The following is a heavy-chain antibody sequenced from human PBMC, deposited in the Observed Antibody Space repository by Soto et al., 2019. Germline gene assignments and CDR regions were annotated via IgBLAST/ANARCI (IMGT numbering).Heavy chain of an antibody. CDR1: GFTFSSYA. D-gene: IGHD3-10*01. J-gene: IGHJ4*02. CDR2: ISYDGSNK. CDR3: ARSEVGAGYYFDY. Sequence: GGSLRLSCAASGFTFSSYAMHWVRQAPGKGLEWVAVISYDGSNKYYADSVKGRFTISRDNSKNTLYLQMNSLRAEDTAVYYCARSEVGAGYYFDYWGQGTLVTVSS. V-gene: IGHV3-30*04.